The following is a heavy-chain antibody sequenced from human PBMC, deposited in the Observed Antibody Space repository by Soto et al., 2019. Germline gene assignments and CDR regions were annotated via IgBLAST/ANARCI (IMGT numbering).Heavy chain of an antibody. D-gene: IGHD3-22*01. CDR3: ARGLSPSDYYDSSGYYNY. CDR2: INHSGST. V-gene: IGHV4-34*01. Sequence: PSETLSLTCAVYGGSFSGYYWSWIRQPPGKGLEWIGEINHSGSTNYNPSLKSRVTISVGTSKNQFSLKLSSVTAADTAVYYCARGLSPSDYYDSSGYYNYWGQGTLVTVSS. CDR1: GGSFSGYY. J-gene: IGHJ4*02.